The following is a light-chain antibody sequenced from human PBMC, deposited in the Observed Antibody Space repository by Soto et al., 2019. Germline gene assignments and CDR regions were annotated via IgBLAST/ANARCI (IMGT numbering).Light chain of an antibody. CDR1: HSISKW. V-gene: IGKV1-5*03. J-gene: IGKJ2*01. Sequence: DIQMTQSPSTLSASVGDRVTITCRASHSISKWLAWYQQKPGKAPKLLIYKASSLESTGSLRFSGSGSGTEFTLTISDLQPDDFATYYCQQYSNFHTFGQGTKLEI. CDR3: QQYSNFHT. CDR2: KAS.